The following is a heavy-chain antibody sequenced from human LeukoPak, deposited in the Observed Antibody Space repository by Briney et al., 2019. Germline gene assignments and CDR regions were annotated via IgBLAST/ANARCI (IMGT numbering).Heavy chain of an antibody. Sequence: SQTLSLTCSVYAGSFSSYYWSWIRQSPGKGLEWIGEISHRGRTNYNPSLKSRATLSVDTSKSPLSPTLNSVTDADTAVYYCARESASCRGCFDYWGQGTLVTVSS. V-gene: IGHV4-34*01. CDR1: AGSFSSYY. CDR2: ISHRGRT. J-gene: IGHJ4*02. D-gene: IGHD2-2*01. CDR3: ARESASCRGCFDY.